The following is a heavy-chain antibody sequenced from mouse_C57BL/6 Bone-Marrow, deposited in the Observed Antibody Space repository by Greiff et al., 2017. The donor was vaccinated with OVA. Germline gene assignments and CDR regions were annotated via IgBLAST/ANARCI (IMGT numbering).Heavy chain of an antibody. V-gene: IGHV1-52*01. CDR2: IDPSDSET. J-gene: IGHJ2*01. D-gene: IGHD1-1*01. CDR1: GYTFTSYW. CDR3: AREDYGSSSYFDY. Sequence: QVQLQQPGAELVRPGSSVKLSCKASGYTFTSYWMHWVKQRPIQGLEWIGNIDPSDSETHYNQKFKDKATLTVDKSSSTAYMQLSSLTSEDSAVYYCAREDYGSSSYFDYWGQGTTLTVSS.